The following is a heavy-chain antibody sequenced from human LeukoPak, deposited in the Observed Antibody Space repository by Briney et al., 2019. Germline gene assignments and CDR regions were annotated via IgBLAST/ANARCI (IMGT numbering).Heavy chain of an antibody. D-gene: IGHD3-10*01. CDR1: GYTFTRYY. J-gene: IGHJ6*04. CDR3: ARELPGIGEPEIRGVYYGMDV. V-gene: IGHV1-46*01. CDR2: INPSCCST. Sequence: ASVKVSCKASGYTFTRYYMHWVRQAPAQGLEGMGIINPSCCSTSYAQKFQDRVTVTRDPATSTVYMELSSLRSEDSAVYHCARELPGIGEPEIRGVYYGMDVWAKGPTVTVSS.